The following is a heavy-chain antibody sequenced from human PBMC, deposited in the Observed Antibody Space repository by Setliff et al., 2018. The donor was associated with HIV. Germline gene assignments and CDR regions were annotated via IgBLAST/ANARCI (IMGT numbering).Heavy chain of an antibody. CDR1: GGSISSGVYY. Sequence: PSETLSLTCTVSGGSISSGVYYWSWIRQHPGKGLEWIGYIYYSGSTYYNPSLKSRVTISVDTSKNQFSLKLSSVTAADTAVYYCARADYGDYFAGFYYYYYYMDVWGKGTTVTVSS. CDR3: ARADYGDYFAGFYYYYYYMDV. D-gene: IGHD4-17*01. CDR2: IYYSGST. V-gene: IGHV4-31*03. J-gene: IGHJ6*03.